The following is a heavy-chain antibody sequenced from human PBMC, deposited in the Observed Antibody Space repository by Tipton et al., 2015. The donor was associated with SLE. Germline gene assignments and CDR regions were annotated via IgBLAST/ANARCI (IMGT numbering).Heavy chain of an antibody. J-gene: IGHJ4*02. CDR1: GGTFSSYA. D-gene: IGHD2-2*01. V-gene: IGHV1-69*13. CDR3: ATKVPTGRFDY. Sequence: QSGPEVKKPGSSVKVSCKASGGTFSSYAISWVRQAPGQGLEWMGRIIPIFAPANYAQRFQGRVTITADESTSTAYMELSSLISEVTAVYYFATKVPTGRFDYWGQGTLVTVSS. CDR2: IIPIFAPA.